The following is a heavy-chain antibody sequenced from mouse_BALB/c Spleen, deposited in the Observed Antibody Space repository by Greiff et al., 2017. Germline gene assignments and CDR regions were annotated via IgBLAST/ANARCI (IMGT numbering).Heavy chain of an antibody. CDR2: INPYNGAT. D-gene: IGHD2-4*01. Sequence: VQLQQSGPELVKPGASVKISCKASGYSFTGYYMHWVKQSHVKSLEWIGRINPYNGATSYNQNFKDKASLTVDKSSSTAYMELHSLTSEDSAVYYCARMITTGYAMDYWGQGTSVTVSS. CDR3: ARMITTGYAMDY. J-gene: IGHJ4*01. V-gene: IGHV1-31*01. CDR1: GYSFTGYY.